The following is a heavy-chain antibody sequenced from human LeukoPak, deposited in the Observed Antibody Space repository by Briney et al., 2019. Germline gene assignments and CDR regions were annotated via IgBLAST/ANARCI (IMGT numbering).Heavy chain of an antibody. V-gene: IGHV4-39*01. D-gene: IGHD3-22*01. CDR2: IYYSGST. J-gene: IGHJ4*02. CDR1: GGSISSSSYY. Sequence: PSETLSLTCTVSGGSISSSSYYWGWIRQPPGKGLEWIGSIYYSGSTYYNPSLKSRVTISVDTSKNQFSLKLGSVTAADTAVYYCARQKDYYDSSGDTYYFDYWGQGTLVTVSS. CDR3: ARQKDYYDSSGDTYYFDY.